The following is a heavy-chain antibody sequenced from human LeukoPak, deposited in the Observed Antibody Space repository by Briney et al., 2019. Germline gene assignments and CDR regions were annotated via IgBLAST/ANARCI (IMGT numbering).Heavy chain of an antibody. D-gene: IGHD5-12*01. CDR2: INHSGST. CDR3: ARRGFLPFDY. V-gene: IGHV4-34*01. Sequence: PSETLSLTCAVYGGSFSGYYWSWIRHPPGKGLEWIGEINHSGSTNYNRSLKSRVTISVDTSKNQFSLKLSSVTAADTAVYYCARRGFLPFDYWGQGILVTASS. J-gene: IGHJ4*02. CDR1: GGSFSGYY.